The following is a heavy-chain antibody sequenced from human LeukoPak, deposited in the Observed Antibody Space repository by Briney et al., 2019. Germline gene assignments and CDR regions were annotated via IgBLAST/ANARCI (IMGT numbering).Heavy chain of an antibody. Sequence: GGSLRLSCAASGFTFSSYAMSWVRQAPGKGLEWVSGISGSGGRTYYADSVKGRFTISRDNSKNTLYLQMNSLRPEDTAVYYCAKRGGSYIGYFDYWGQGTLVTVSS. V-gene: IGHV3-23*01. J-gene: IGHJ4*02. CDR3: AKRGGSYIGYFDY. CDR2: ISGSGGRT. D-gene: IGHD1-26*01. CDR1: GFTFSSYA.